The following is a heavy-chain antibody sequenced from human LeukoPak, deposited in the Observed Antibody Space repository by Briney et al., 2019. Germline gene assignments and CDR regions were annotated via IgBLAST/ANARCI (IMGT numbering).Heavy chain of an antibody. D-gene: IGHD6-6*01. CDR1: GYTFTSYG. CDR3: ATKGSSSDYYGIDV. CDR2: ISPNNGKT. Sequence: ASVKVSCKTSGYTFTSYGITWVRQAPGQGLEWMAYISPNNGKTNYARNLQGRVTMTTDASTSTAYMELRSLISDDTAVYYCATKGSSSDYYGIDVWGQGTSVTVSS. V-gene: IGHV1-18*01. J-gene: IGHJ6*02.